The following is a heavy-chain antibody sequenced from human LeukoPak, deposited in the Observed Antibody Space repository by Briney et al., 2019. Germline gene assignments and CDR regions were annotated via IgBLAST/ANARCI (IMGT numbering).Heavy chain of an antibody. CDR2: ISWNSASV. CDR1: GFTFDDYG. D-gene: IGHD6-13*01. Sequence: GGSLKLSCEASGFTFDDYGMHWVRQAPGKGLEWVSTISWNSASVGYVNSVKGRFTISRDNAKKTLYLQMNSLRPEDTALYYCAKDYGYSSSWYDYWGQGTLVTVSS. CDR3: AKDYGYSSSWYDY. J-gene: IGHJ4*02. V-gene: IGHV3-9*01.